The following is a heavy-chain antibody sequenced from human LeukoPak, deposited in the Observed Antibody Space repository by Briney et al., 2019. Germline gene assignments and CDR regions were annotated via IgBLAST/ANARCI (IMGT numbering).Heavy chain of an antibody. CDR1: GFTVSSIY. D-gene: IGHD6-19*01. J-gene: IGHJ5*02. Sequence: GGSLRLSCAGSGFTVSSIYMSWVRQAPGKGLEWVSFIYSDGNTYYADSVKGRFTLSRDSSRNTLYLQMNSLRVDDTAVYYCAGDTHSSSWYDHWGQGTLVTVSS. CDR3: AGDTHSSSWYDH. CDR2: IYSDGNT. V-gene: IGHV3-53*01.